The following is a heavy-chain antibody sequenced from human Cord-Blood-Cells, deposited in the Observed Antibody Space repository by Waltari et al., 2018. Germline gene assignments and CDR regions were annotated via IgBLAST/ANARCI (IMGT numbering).Heavy chain of an antibody. CDR2: IYYSGST. Sequence: QLQLQESGPGLVKPSETLSLTCTVSGGSISSSSYYWGWIRQPPGKGLEWIGRIYYSGSTYYNPSLKSRVTISVDTSKNQFSLKLSSVTAADTAVYYCARHTPDLVGATDYSFDYWGQGTLVTVSS. V-gene: IGHV4-39*07. D-gene: IGHD1-26*01. CDR1: GGSISSSSYY. J-gene: IGHJ4*02. CDR3: ARHTPDLVGATDYSFDY.